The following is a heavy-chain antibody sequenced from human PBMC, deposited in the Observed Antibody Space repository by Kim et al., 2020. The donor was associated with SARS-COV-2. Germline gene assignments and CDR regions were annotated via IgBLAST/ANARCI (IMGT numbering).Heavy chain of an antibody. Sequence: NPALKSRVTKSVEPSMNQFSLKLSSVTAADTAVYYCARDDDSSSAGGFDYWGQGTLVTVSS. D-gene: IGHD6-6*01. CDR3: ARDDDSSSAGGFDY. J-gene: IGHJ4*02. V-gene: IGHV4-59*01.